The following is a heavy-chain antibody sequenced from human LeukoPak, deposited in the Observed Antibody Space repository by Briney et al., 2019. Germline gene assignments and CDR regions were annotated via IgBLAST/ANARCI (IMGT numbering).Heavy chain of an antibody. CDR3: ARNYNRFYYYMDV. J-gene: IGHJ6*03. Sequence: SETLSLTCTVSGGSISSSSYYWGWIRQPPGKGLEWIGSIYYSGSTYYNPSLKSRVTISVDTSKNQFSLKLSSVTAADTAVYYCARNYNRFYYYMDVWGKGTTVTVSS. V-gene: IGHV4-39*07. CDR1: GGSISSSSYY. CDR2: IYYSGST. D-gene: IGHD5-24*01.